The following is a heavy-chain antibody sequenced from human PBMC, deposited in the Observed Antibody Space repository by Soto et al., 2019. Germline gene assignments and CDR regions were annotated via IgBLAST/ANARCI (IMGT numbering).Heavy chain of an antibody. V-gene: IGHV1-69*01. J-gene: IGHJ6*02. CDR1: GGTFSSYA. CDR3: GGPAYDYGVMYGMDV. D-gene: IGHD5-12*01. Sequence: QVQQVQSGAEVKKPGSSVKVSCKASGGTFSSYAISWVRQAPGQGVEWMGGIIPILGTANYARKFQGRVTITADEFTSPAYMELSTLRSEDTAVYYCGGPAYDYGVMYGMDVLGQGTTVTVSS. CDR2: IIPILGTA.